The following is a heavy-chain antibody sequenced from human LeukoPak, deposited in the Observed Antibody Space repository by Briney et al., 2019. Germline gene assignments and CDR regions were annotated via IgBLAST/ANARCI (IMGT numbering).Heavy chain of an antibody. V-gene: IGHV1-2*02. CDR2: INPNTGDT. J-gene: IGHJ4*02. CDR1: GYRFDGYF. Sequence: VASVKVSCKASGYRFDGYFMHWVRQAPGQGLQWMGWINPNTGDTRYAQKFQGRVTLTGDTSISTAYMDLSSLTSDDTAVYYCARVDYYDSSHYYRFWGQGTLVTVSS. D-gene: IGHD3-22*01. CDR3: ARVDYYDSSHYYRF.